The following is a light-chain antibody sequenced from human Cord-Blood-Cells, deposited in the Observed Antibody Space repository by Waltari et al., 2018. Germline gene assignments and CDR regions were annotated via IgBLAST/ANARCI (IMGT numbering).Light chain of an antibody. CDR1: QSVSSN. J-gene: IGKJ4*01. V-gene: IGKV3-15*01. Sequence: EIVMTQSPATLSVSPGARATISCRASQSVSSNLAWYQQKPGQAPRLLIYGASTRATCIPARFSGSGSGTEFTLTISSLQSEDFAVYYCQQYNNWPPLTFGGGTKVGIK. CDR3: QQYNNWPPLT. CDR2: GAS.